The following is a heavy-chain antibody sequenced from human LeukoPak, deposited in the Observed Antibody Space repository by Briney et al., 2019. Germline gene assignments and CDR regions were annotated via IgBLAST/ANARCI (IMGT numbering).Heavy chain of an antibody. V-gene: IGHV4-39*07. Sequence: SETLSLTCTVSGGSIGSSSYYWGWIRQPPGKGLNWIGSIYYSGSTYYNPSLKSRVTISVDTSRDQFSLKLSSVTAADTAVYYCAREDFFGSGSDWTAFDIWGQGTMVTVSS. J-gene: IGHJ3*02. CDR3: AREDFFGSGSDWTAFDI. CDR2: IYYSGST. CDR1: GGSIGSSSYY. D-gene: IGHD3-10*01.